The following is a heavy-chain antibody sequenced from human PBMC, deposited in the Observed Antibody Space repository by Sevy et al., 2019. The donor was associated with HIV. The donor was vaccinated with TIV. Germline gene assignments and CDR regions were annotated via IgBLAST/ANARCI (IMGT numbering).Heavy chain of an antibody. Sequence: ASVKVSCRTSGYTFTTQVINWVRQAPGQGLEWMGWINTKTGNPTYAQCFTGRIVFSVDTSVNTAYLQINNLKTADTAVYYCARSPYAESREDVRGFAYWGQGTLVTVSS. J-gene: IGHJ4*02. CDR1: GYTFTTQV. CDR2: INTKTGNP. D-gene: IGHD3-16*01. CDR3: ARSPYAESREDVRGFAY. V-gene: IGHV7-4-1*02.